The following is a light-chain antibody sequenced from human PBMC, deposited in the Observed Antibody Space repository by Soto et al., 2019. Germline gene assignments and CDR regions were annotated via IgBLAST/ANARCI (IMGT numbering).Light chain of an antibody. CDR2: KAS. CDR3: QQYKSYPWT. CDR1: RKINSW. V-gene: IGKV1-5*03. J-gene: IGKJ1*01. Sequence: DIQMTQSPSTLSASIGDRVTITCRASRKINSWLAWYQQLPGKAPNLLIYKASNLASGVPSRFSGSGSGTEFTLTITSLQPDDFTTYYCQQYKSYPWTFGQGTKVEIK.